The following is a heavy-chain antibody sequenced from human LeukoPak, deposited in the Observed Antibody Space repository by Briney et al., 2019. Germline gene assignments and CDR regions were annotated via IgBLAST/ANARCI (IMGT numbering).Heavy chain of an antibody. J-gene: IGHJ4*02. CDR3: ATLYGSARGAFDS. CDR2: LYSGAGT. V-gene: IGHV3-53*01. Sequence: GGSLRLSCAASGFTVSSNYMTWVRQAPGKGVEWVSVLYSGAGTYYSDSVKGRFTISRDNSKKTRYLQMNSLRAEHTAVYYCATLYGSARGAFDSWGQGTLVTVSS. CDR1: GFTVSSNY. D-gene: IGHD3-10*01.